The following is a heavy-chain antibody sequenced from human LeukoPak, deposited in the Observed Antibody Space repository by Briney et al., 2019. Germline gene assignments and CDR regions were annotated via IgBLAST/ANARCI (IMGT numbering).Heavy chain of an antibody. Sequence: GGSLRLSCAASGFTFSSYEMNWVRQAPGKGLEWVSYISSSGSTIYYADSVKGRFTISRDNAKNSLYLQMNGLRAEDTAVYYCARDTTNYDSSGLDYWGQGTLVTVSS. V-gene: IGHV3-48*03. D-gene: IGHD3-22*01. CDR1: GFTFSSYE. CDR2: ISSSGSTI. CDR3: ARDTTNYDSSGLDY. J-gene: IGHJ4*02.